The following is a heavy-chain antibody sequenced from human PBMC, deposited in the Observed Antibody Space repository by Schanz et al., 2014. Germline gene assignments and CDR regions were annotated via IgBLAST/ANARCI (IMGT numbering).Heavy chain of an antibody. CDR2: ISGSGGST. D-gene: IGHD1-26*01. J-gene: IGHJ5*02. CDR1: GFTFRNYA. CDR3: AKELYSGSRSGWFDP. Sequence: VQLLESGGGLVQPGGSLKLSCSASGFTFRNYALSWVRQAPGKGLAWVSAISGSGGSTYYADSVKGRFTISRDNSNHALYLQMNSLRADDTAVYYCAKELYSGSRSGWFDPWGQGTLVTVSS. V-gene: IGHV3-23*01.